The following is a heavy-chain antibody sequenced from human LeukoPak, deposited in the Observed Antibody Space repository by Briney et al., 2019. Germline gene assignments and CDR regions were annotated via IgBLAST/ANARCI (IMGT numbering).Heavy chain of an antibody. V-gene: IGHV3-21*01. CDR3: ARDGRYCSSTSCYRVFDY. CDR2: ISSSSSYI. CDR1: GFTFSSYS. Sequence: GGSLRLSCAASGFTFSSYSMNWVRQAPGKGLEWVSSISSSSSYIYYADSVKGRFTISRDNAKNSLYLQMNSLRAEDTAVYYCARDGRYCSSTSCYRVFDYWGQGTLVTVSS. D-gene: IGHD2-2*01. J-gene: IGHJ4*02.